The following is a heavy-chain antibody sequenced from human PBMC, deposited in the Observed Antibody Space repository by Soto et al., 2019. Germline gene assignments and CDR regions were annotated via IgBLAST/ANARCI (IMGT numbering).Heavy chain of an antibody. CDR1: GLYFNNYG. Sequence: GGSLRLSCEVSGLYFNNYGINWVRQAPGKGLEWVSSVSKSDYTYYSDSVKGRFTISRDNAKNSVSLQMNSLRAEDTAVYYCAREDSIIIPAVSDFWGQGTLVTVSS. CDR3: AREDSIIIPAVSDF. V-gene: IGHV3-21*01. J-gene: IGHJ4*02. D-gene: IGHD2-2*01. CDR2: VSKSDYT.